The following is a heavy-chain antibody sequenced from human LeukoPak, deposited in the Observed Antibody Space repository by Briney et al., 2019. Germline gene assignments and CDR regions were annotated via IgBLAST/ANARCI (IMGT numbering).Heavy chain of an antibody. CDR3: AREHDGLAAAGTVFDP. CDR1: GYTFTSYG. V-gene: IGHV1-18*01. D-gene: IGHD6-13*01. J-gene: IGHJ5*02. Sequence: ASVKVSCKASGYTFTSYGISWVRQAPGQGLEWMGWISAYNDNTNYAQKLQGRVTMTTDTSTSTAYMELRSLRSDDTAVYYCAREHDGLAAAGTVFDPWGQGTLVTVSS. CDR2: ISAYNDNT.